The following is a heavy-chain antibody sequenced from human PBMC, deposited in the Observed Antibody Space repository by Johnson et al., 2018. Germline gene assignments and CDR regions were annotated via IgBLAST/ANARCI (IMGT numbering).Heavy chain of an antibody. D-gene: IGHD5-18*01. CDR3: ARAQRGYSLRYDYGMDV. J-gene: IGHJ6*02. CDR1: GGSISSYY. CDR2: IYYSGST. V-gene: IGHV4-59*01. Sequence: QVQLQQWGAGLLKPSETLSLTCTVSGGSISSYYWSWIRQPPGKGLEWIGYIYYSGSTNYNPSLKSRVTISIDTSKNQFSLKLGSVTAADTAVYYCARAQRGYSLRYDYGMDVWGQGTTVTVSS.